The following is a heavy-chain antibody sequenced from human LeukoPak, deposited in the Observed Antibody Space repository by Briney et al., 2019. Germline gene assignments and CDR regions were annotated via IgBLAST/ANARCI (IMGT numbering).Heavy chain of an antibody. CDR3: ARGTYCGGDCYPGPYYFDC. V-gene: IGHV4-59*01. J-gene: IGHJ4*02. CDR1: GRSISSYY. CDR2: IYYSGST. D-gene: IGHD2-21*02. Sequence: PSETLSLTCTVSGRSISSYYWSWIRQPPGKGREWLSYIYYSGSTNYNPSLKSRVTISVDTSKNQFSLKLTSVTAADTAVYYCARGTYCGGDCYPGPYYFDCWGQGTLVTVSS.